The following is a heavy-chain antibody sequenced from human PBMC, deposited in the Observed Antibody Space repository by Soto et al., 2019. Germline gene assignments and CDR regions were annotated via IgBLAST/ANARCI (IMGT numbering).Heavy chain of an antibody. Sequence: PSETLSLTCSVSGASISTNNYFWAWIRQPPGGGLEWIGSIYVIGNTYYNPSLRSRVTVSQDASENHFSLTLTSVTAADTAMYYCSMAYSTSASCYTTTRSSFRSYFDLFGQPSQVTVFS. D-gene: IGHD2-2*02. CDR3: SMAYSTSASCYTTTRSSFRSYFDL. CDR1: GASISTNNYF. V-gene: IGHV4-39*02. CDR2: IYVIGNT. J-gene: IGHJ4*02.